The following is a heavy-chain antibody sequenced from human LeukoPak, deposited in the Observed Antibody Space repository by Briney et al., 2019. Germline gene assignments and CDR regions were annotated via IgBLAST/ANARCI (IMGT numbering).Heavy chain of an antibody. CDR3: ARDRYSGYDRHAFDI. CDR1: GGSISSYY. D-gene: IGHD5-12*01. Sequence: PSETLSLTCTVSGGSISSYYWSWIRQPPGKGLEWIGYIYYSGSTNYNPSLKSRVTISVDTSKSQFSLKLSSVTAADTAVYYCARDRYSGYDRHAFDIWGQGTMVTVSS. V-gene: IGHV4-59*01. CDR2: IYYSGST. J-gene: IGHJ3*02.